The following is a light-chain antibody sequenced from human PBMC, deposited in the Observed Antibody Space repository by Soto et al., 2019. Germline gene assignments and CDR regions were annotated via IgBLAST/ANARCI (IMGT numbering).Light chain of an antibody. J-gene: IGKJ5*01. CDR1: QDITNY. V-gene: IGKV1-33*01. CDR3: KNYVHPPST. Sequence: DIQMTQSPSSLSASVGDRVTITCQASQDITNYLNWYQQKPGRAPRLLLYDASSLETGVPSRFRGSGSGTDFPLTISSLQPKVVAHYYCKNYVHPPSTFGKGHDWRLN. CDR2: DAS.